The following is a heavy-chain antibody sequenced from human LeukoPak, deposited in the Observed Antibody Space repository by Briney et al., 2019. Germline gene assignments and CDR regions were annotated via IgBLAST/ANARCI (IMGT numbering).Heavy chain of an antibody. V-gene: IGHV1-24*01. D-gene: IGHD3-22*01. J-gene: IGHJ5*02. Sequence: VASVKVSCKVSGYTLTELSMHWVPQAPGKGLEWMGGFDPEDGETIYAQKFQGRVTMTEDTSTDTAYMELSSLRSEDTAVYYCAANYYDSSGYYGGWFDPWGQGTLVTVSS. CDR3: AANYYDSSGYYGGWFDP. CDR1: GYTLTELS. CDR2: FDPEDGET.